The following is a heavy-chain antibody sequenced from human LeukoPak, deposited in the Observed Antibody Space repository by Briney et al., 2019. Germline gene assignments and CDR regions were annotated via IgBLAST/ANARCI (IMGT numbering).Heavy chain of an antibody. J-gene: IGHJ4*02. V-gene: IGHV3-23*01. CDR3: ASWGGSGSF. D-gene: IGHD3-10*01. CDR1: GFTFSSYD. Sequence: GGSLRLSCAASGFTFSSYDTTWVRQAPGRGLEWVSSIRPSGENTYYGDSVKGRFTISRDISKNTLYLQMNSLRAEDTAVYYCASWGGSGSFWGQGTLVTVSS. CDR2: IRPSGENT.